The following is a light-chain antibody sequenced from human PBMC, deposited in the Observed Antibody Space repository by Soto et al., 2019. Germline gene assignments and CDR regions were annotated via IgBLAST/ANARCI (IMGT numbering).Light chain of an antibody. CDR1: QDIGSW. CDR2: AAS. CDR3: QQSNSFPLA. Sequence: DIQMTQSPSSVSASVGDRVTITCRASQDIGSWLAWDQPKPCKAPNLLIYAASSLQGGVPSRFSGSGSGTNFTLTISILQPEDFTTYYCQQSNSFPLAFGGVTKVEIK. J-gene: IGKJ4*01. V-gene: IGKV1-12*01.